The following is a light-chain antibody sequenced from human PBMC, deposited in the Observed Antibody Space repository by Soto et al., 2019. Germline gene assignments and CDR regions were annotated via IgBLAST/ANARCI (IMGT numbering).Light chain of an antibody. CDR3: QHSGSSVLT. Sequence: EIVLTQSPGTLSLSPGEGASLSCRASQSLISSYIAWYQQKHGQAPRLLIFGASRRATSIPDRFSGSGSATDFTLTISSLQPEDFAVYYCQHSGSSVLTFRPGTKVDIK. V-gene: IGKV3-20*01. CDR1: QSLISSY. CDR2: GAS. J-gene: IGKJ3*01.